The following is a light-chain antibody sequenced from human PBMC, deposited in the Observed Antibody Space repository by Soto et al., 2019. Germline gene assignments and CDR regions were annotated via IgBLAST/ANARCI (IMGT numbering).Light chain of an antibody. J-gene: IGKJ4*01. CDR2: AAS. Sequence: DIQITQSPSSLSASVGDKATITCRASQSISGYLNWYQQKPGKAPKLLIYAASSLQSGVPSRFSGSGSGTDFTLTISSLQPEDFATYYCQQSYSTPLTFGGGTKVEIK. CDR3: QQSYSTPLT. V-gene: IGKV1-39*01. CDR1: QSISGY.